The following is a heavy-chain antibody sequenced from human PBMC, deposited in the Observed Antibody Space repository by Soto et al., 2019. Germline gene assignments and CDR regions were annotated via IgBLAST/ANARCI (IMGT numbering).Heavy chain of an antibody. V-gene: IGHV6-1*01. J-gene: IGHJ6*02. CDR2: TYYRSKWYN. D-gene: IGHD1-7*01. CDR3: ARVGLELRYYYYGMDV. CDR1: GDSVSSNSAA. Sequence: SQTLSLTCAISGDSVSSNSAAWNWIRQSPSRGLEWLGRTYYRSKWYNDYAVSVKSRITINPDTSKNQFSLQLNSVTPEDTAVYYCARVGLELRYYYYGMDVWGQGTTVTVSS.